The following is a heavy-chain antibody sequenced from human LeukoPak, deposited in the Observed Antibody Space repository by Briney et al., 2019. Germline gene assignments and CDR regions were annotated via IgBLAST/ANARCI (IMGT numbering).Heavy chain of an antibody. CDR2: ISSSGSTI. CDR3: ARAAPTYCSGGSCYSDAFDI. Sequence: GGSLRLSCAASGFTFSDYYMSWIRQAPGKGLEWVSYISSSGSTIYYADSVKGRFTISRGNAKNSLYLQMNSLRAEDTAVYYCARAAPTYCSGGSCYSDAFDIWGQGTMVTVSS. J-gene: IGHJ3*02. D-gene: IGHD2-15*01. CDR1: GFTFSDYY. V-gene: IGHV3-11*01.